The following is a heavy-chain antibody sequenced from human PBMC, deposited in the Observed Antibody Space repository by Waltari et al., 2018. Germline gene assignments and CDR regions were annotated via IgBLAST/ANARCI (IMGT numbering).Heavy chain of an antibody. CDR2: INHSGST. D-gene: IGHD3-3*01. Sequence: QVQLQQWGAGLLKPSETLSLTCAVYGGSFSGYYWSWIRQPPGKGLEWIGEINHSGSTNYNPALKSRVTISVDTSKNQFSLKLSSVTAADTAVYYCARGNWRGSYYYGMDVWGQGTTVTVSS. V-gene: IGHV4-34*01. J-gene: IGHJ6*02. CDR3: ARGNWRGSYYYGMDV. CDR1: GGSFSGYY.